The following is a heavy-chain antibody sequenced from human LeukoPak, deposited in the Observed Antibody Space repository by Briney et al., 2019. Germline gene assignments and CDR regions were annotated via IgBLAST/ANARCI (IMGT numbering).Heavy chain of an antibody. J-gene: IGHJ3*02. CDR3: ARDPSYRGFDAFDI. D-gene: IGHD1-26*01. CDR2: ITSSSRYI. V-gene: IGHV3-21*01. CDR1: GFAFSSYS. Sequence: GGSLRLSCAASGFAFSSYSMNWVRQAPGKGLEWVSSITSSSRYIYYADSVKGRFTISRDNAKNSLYLQMNYLRAEDTAVYYCARDPSYRGFDAFDIWGQGTVVTVSS.